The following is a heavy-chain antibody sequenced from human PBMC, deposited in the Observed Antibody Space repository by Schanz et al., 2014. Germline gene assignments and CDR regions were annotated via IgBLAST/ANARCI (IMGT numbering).Heavy chain of an antibody. CDR3: ARDKDVISTHFYSPFYFYVMDV. Sequence: EVQLVESGGGLVQPGGSVRLSCAVSGFTFSSYAMSWVRQAPGKGLEWVSSLDRSGGKTYYADSVTGRFTISRDNSKKTLYLQMSSLTAEDTAVYYCARDKDVISTHFYSPFYFYVMDVWGQGTTVTVSS. V-gene: IGHV3-23*04. CDR2: LDRSGGKT. J-gene: IGHJ6*02. CDR1: GFTFSSYA. D-gene: IGHD3-3*02.